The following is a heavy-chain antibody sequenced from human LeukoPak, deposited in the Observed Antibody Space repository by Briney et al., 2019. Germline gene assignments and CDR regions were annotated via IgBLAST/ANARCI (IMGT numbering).Heavy chain of an antibody. CDR2: IKQDGNEK. Sequence: PGGSLRLSCAASGFTFSSYWMSWVRQAPGKGPEWVANIKQDGNEKYYVDSVKGRFTISRDNTKNSPYLQMNSLRAEDTAVYYCARDKVVGPTICDYWGQGALVTVSS. CDR3: ARDKVVGPTICDY. V-gene: IGHV3-7*01. CDR1: GFTFSSYW. D-gene: IGHD1-26*01. J-gene: IGHJ4*02.